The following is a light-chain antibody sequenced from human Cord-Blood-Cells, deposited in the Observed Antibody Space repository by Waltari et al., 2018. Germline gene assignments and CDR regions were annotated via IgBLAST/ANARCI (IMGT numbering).Light chain of an antibody. CDR3: QQRSNWPGT. J-gene: IGKJ4*01. CDR2: DAS. V-gene: IGKV3-11*01. Sequence: SLSPGERATLSCRASQSVSSYLAWYQQKPGQAPRLLIYDASNRATGIPARFSGSGSGTDFTLTISSLEPEDFAVYYCQQRSNWPGTFGGGTKVEIK. CDR1: QSVSSY.